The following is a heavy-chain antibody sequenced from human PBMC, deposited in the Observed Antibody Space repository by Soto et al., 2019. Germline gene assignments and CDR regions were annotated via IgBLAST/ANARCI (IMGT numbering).Heavy chain of an antibody. CDR3: ARVASSGSLDY. CDR1: GFTFSSYS. D-gene: IGHD6-19*01. V-gene: IGHV3-48*01. J-gene: IGHJ4*02. CDR2: ISSSSSTI. Sequence: PGGSLRLSCASSGFTFSSYSMNGVRQAPGKGLEWVSYISSSSSTIYYADSVKGRFTISRDNAKNSLYLQMNSLRAEDTAVYYCARVASSGSLDYWGQGTLVTVSS.